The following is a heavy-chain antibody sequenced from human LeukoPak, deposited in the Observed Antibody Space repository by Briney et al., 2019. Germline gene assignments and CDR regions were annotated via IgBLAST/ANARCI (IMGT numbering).Heavy chain of an antibody. CDR2: ISSGATTT. V-gene: IGHV3-48*03. J-gene: IGHJ4*01. CDR3: AVGGGY. D-gene: IGHD3-10*01. Sequence: GGSLRLSCAASGFTFSTYEMNWVRQAPVKGLEWVSYISSGATTTKYADSVKGRFTISRDDAKNSLYLQMNNLRPDDTAVYYCAVGGGYWGHGTLVTVSS. CDR1: GFTFSTYE.